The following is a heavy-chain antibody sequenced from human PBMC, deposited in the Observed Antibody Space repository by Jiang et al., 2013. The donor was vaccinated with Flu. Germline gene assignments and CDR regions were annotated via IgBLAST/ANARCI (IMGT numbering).Heavy chain of an antibody. V-gene: IGHV4-39*07. CDR3: ARVFPGYSSSWFSNWFDP. J-gene: IGHJ5*02. Sequence: KGLEWIGSIYFSGTTYNNPSLKSRVTISIDTSKDQFSLNLRSVTAADTAVYYCARVFPGYSSSWFSNWFDPWGQGTLVIVSS. D-gene: IGHD6-13*01. CDR2: IYFSGTT.